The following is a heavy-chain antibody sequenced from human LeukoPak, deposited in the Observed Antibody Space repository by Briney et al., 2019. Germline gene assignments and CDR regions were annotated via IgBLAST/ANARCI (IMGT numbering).Heavy chain of an antibody. CDR3: VRVASITTFGMDV. Sequence: GGSLRLSCAASGFTFSSYGMHWVRQAPGKGLEWVALTWFDGSKKYYADSLKGRFTISKDNSKNTLYLEMNSLRAEDTAVYYCVRVASITTFGMDVWGQGTTVTVSS. CDR2: TWFDGSKK. D-gene: IGHD3-9*01. CDR1: GFTFSSYG. V-gene: IGHV3-33*01. J-gene: IGHJ6*02.